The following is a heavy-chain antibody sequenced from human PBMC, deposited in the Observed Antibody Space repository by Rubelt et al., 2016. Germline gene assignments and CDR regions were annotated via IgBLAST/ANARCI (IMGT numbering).Heavy chain of an antibody. CDR3: VRDEYGVGGDP. D-gene: IGHD2/OR15-2a*01. J-gene: IGHJ5*02. CDR2: ITASGGAS. Sequence: EVQLVESGGGLVQPGGSLRLSCAASGFSFNIYEMNWVRQAPGKGLEWVSYITASGGASYYADAGKGRFTVSRDNAKNLLYLQMNNVTDDDTALYYCVRDEYGVGGDPWGQGTLVTVSS. V-gene: IGHV3-48*03. CDR1: GFSFNIYE.